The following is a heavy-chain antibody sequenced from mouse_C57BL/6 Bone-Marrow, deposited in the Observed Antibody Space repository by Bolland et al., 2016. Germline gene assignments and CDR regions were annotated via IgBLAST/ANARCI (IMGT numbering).Heavy chain of an antibody. J-gene: IGHJ3*01. CDR2: PGSGNT. CDR3: ARNKFGFAY. Sequence: PGSGNTKYNEKFKGKATLTVDTSSSTAYMQLSSLTSEDSAVYFCARNKFGFAYWGQG. V-gene: IGHV1-84*01.